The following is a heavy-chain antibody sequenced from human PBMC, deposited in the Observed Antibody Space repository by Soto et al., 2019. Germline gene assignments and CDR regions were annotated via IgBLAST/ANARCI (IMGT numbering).Heavy chain of an antibody. CDR2: ISYDGSNK. V-gene: IGHV3-30-3*01. J-gene: IGHJ4*02. CDR1: GFTFSSYA. D-gene: IGHD6-6*01. Sequence: QVQLVESGGGVVQPGRSLRLSCAASGFTFSSYAMHWVRQAPGKGLEWVAVISYDGSNKYYADSVKGRFTISRDNSKNTLYLQMNSLRAEDTAVYYCASGSSSPSDYWCQGTLVTVSS. CDR3: ASGSSSPSDY.